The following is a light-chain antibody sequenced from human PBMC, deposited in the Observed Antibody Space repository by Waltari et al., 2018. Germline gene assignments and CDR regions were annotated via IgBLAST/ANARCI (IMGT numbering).Light chain of an antibody. Sequence: QSALTQPRSVSGSPGQSVTISCTGNSRDVGRYNYVSWFQQYPGKAPKLMISDVSERPSGVPDRFSGSKSGNTASLTISGLQAEDEADYYCCSYAGIYTWVFGGGTQLTVL. CDR1: SRDVGRYNY. J-gene: IGLJ3*02. CDR3: CSYAGIYTWV. V-gene: IGLV2-11*01. CDR2: DVS.